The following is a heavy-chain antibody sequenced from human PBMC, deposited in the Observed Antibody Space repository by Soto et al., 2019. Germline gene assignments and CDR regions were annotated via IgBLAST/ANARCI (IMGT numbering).Heavy chain of an antibody. Sequence: QVQLVQSGAEVKKPGASVKVSCKASGYTFTSYYMHWVRQAPGQGLEWMGIINPSGGSTSYAQKFQGRVTMTRDTSTSTDYMELSSLRSEDTAVYYCARGVSVFWSGSYYYGMDVWGQGTTVTVSS. CDR3: ARGVSVFWSGSYYYGMDV. CDR1: GYTFTSYY. V-gene: IGHV1-46*01. D-gene: IGHD3-3*01. CDR2: INPSGGST. J-gene: IGHJ6*02.